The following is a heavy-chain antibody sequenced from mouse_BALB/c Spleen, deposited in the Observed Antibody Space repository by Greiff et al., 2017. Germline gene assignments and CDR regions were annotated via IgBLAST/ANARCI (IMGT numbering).Heavy chain of an antibody. J-gene: IGHJ2*01. CDR1: GYTFTDYE. CDR3: TRVGFYYYGSKYFDY. V-gene: IGHV1-15*01. Sequence: VQLQQSGAELVRPGASVTLSCKASGYTFTDYEMHWVKQTPVHGLEWIGAIDPETGGTAYNQKFKGKATLTADKSSSTAYMELRSLTSEDSAVYYCTRVGFYYYGSKYFDYWGQGTTLTVYS. D-gene: IGHD1-1*01. CDR2: IDPETGGT.